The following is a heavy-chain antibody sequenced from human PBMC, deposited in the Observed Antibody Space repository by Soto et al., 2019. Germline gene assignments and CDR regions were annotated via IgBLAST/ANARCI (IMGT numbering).Heavy chain of an antibody. D-gene: IGHD3-3*01. CDR2: ISGSGGST. J-gene: IGHJ6*02. Sequence: LRLSCAASGFTFSSYAMSWVRQAPGKGLEWVSAISGSGGSTYYADSVKGRFTISRDNSKNTLYLQMNSLRAEDTAVYYCAKTSDRVTIFGVVISSGRYGMDVWGQGSTVTVSS. V-gene: IGHV3-23*01. CDR1: GFTFSSYA. CDR3: AKTSDRVTIFGVVISSGRYGMDV.